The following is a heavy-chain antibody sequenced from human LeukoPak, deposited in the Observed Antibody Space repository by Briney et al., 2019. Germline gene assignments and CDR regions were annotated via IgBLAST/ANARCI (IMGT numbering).Heavy chain of an antibody. V-gene: IGHV5-51*01. CDR2: IYPADSDI. Sequence: GESLKISCKASGYNFVNFWIGWVRQMPGKGLEWMGIIYPADSDIRYSPSFQGQVTISADKSISTAYLQWSSLKASDTAMYYCARQEYCSGGSCNTWFDPWGQGTLVTVSS. J-gene: IGHJ5*02. CDR1: GYNFVNFW. D-gene: IGHD2-15*01. CDR3: ARQEYCSGGSCNTWFDP.